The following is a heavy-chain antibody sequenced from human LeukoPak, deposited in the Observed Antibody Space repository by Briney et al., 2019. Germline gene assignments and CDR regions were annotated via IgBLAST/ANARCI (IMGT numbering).Heavy chain of an antibody. CDR2: ISYDGSNK. D-gene: IGHD7-27*01. J-gene: IGHJ4*02. V-gene: IGHV3-30*18. Sequence: GGSLRLSCAASGFTFSTYGMHWVRQAPDKGLEWVAVISYDGSNKYYADSVKGRFTISRDNSKNTLYLQMNSLRAEDTAVYYCAKDWGNWGYGYYFDHWGQGTLVTVSS. CDR1: GFTFSTYG. CDR3: AKDWGNWGYGYYFDH.